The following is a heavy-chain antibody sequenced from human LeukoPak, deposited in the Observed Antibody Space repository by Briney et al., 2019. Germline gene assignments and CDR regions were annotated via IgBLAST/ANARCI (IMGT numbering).Heavy chain of an antibody. Sequence: SETLSLTCAVYGGSFSGYYWSWIRQPPGKGLEWIGEINHSGSTNYNPSLKSRVTISVDTSKNQFSLKLSSVTAADTAVYYCARRRTPYYYYMDVWGKGTTVTVSS. CDR2: INHSGST. CDR1: GGSFSGYY. J-gene: IGHJ6*03. V-gene: IGHV4-34*01. CDR3: ARRRTPYYYYMDV.